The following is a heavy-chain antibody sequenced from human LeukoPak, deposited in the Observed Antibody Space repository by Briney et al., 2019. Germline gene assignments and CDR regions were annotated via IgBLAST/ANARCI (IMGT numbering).Heavy chain of an antibody. D-gene: IGHD3-10*01. CDR2: ISGSGDTT. CDR1: GFTFSSYA. V-gene: IGHV3-23*01. Sequence: GGSLRLYCAASGFTFSSYAMSWVRQAPGKGLEWVSAISGSGDTTYYADSVKGRFTISRDDSKNTLYLQMNGLRAEDTAVYYCAKDQDSLVRGIIWMNNWFDPWGQGTLVTVSS. CDR3: AKDQDSLVRGIIWMNNWFDP. J-gene: IGHJ5*02.